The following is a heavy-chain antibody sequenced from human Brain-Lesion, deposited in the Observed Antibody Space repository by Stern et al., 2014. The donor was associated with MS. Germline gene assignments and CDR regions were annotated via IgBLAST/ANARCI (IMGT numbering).Heavy chain of an antibody. CDR2: IYYSGNT. Sequence: MQLVESGPGLVKPSETLSLTCTVAGGSVSSTSYAWAWIRQPPGKGLEWIGAIYYSGNTYYSPALKSRLTISQDTSKNQFSLHLRSGTAADTAVYYCAGEEDIRYCSGGSCTGNWFDPWGQGTLVTVSS. CDR3: AGEEDIRYCSGGSCTGNWFDP. V-gene: IGHV4-39*01. D-gene: IGHD2-15*01. J-gene: IGHJ5*02. CDR1: GGSVSSTSYA.